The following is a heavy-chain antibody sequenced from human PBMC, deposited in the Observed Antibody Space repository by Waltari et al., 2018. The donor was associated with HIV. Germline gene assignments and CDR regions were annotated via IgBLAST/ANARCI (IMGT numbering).Heavy chain of an antibody. CDR3: ARVGGYSAYDDFDH. CDR1: RFVFRDYK. Sequence: VQLVESGGGLVKPGGSLRLACSASRFVFRDYKMHWVVWVPGKGLEWVSAISSRSREIHYAASVKGRFVISRDNDKRILYLQMNSLRVEDTALYYCARVGGYSAYDDFDHWGQGVLVTVSS. D-gene: IGHD5-18*01. CDR2: ISSRSREI. J-gene: IGHJ4*02. V-gene: IGHV3-21*02.